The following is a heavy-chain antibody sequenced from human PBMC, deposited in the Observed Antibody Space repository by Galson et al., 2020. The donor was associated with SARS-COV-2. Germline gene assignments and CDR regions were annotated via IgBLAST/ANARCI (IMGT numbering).Heavy chain of an antibody. Sequence: GGSLRLSCAASGFTFSAYDIHWVRQATGKGLEWVSTITTSGATYYPGSVKGRFTISRENAKNSLSLQMNSLRVEDTAVYYCARGLGRLWLGVFGIWGQGTMVTVSS. V-gene: IGHV3-13*01. CDR3: ARGLGRLWLGVFGI. J-gene: IGHJ3*02. CDR2: ITTSGAT. CDR1: GFTFSAYD. D-gene: IGHD3-10*01.